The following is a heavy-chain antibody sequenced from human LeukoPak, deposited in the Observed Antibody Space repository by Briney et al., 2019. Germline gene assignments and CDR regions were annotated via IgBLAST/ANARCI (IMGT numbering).Heavy chain of an antibody. CDR1: GLIVSSNY. D-gene: IGHD3-22*01. J-gene: IGHJ4*02. Sequence: GGSLRLSCAASGLIVSSNYMNWVRQAPGKGLEWVSGINWNGGSTGYADSVKGRFTISRDNAKNSLYLQMNSLRAEDTALYYCARVAYYYDSSGYYRFDYWGQGTLVTVSS. V-gene: IGHV3-20*04. CDR3: ARVAYYYDSSGYYRFDY. CDR2: INWNGGST.